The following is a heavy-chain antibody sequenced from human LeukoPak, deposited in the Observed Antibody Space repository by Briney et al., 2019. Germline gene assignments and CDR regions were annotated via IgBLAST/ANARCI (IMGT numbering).Heavy chain of an antibody. CDR1: GGXFSSYY. Sequence: SETLSLTCTVSGGXFSSYYWGWLRQPPGKGLEWIGYIDYSGSTNYNPSLRSRVTISIDTSKNQFSLRLSSVTAADTAVYYCARHVRSSGLDYWGQGTLVIVSS. J-gene: IGHJ4*02. CDR3: ARHVRSSGLDY. CDR2: IDYSGST. V-gene: IGHV4-59*08. D-gene: IGHD6-19*01.